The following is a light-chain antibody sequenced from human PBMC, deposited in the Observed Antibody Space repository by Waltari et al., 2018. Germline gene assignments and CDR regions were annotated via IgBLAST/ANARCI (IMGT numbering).Light chain of an antibody. Sequence: QSVLTQPPSASGAPGQRVTVSCSGSSSNIGSNTLNWYQQLPGTAPNRHIARDDPRPSGVPDRFSGSKSGTSASLAISGLQSEDEADYYCAAWDDSLNGLYVFGSGTKVTVL. J-gene: IGLJ1*01. V-gene: IGLV1-44*01. CDR1: SSNIGSNT. CDR3: AAWDDSLNGLYV. CDR2: RDD.